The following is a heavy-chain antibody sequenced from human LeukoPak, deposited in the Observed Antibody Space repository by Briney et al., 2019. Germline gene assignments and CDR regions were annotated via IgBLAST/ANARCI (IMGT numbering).Heavy chain of an antibody. V-gene: IGHV3-9*01. CDR3: AKSDEWELLQGAEVH. CDR2: ISWNSGSI. D-gene: IGHD1-26*01. Sequence: GGSLRLSCAASGFTFDDYAMHWVRQAPGKGLEWVSGISWNSGSIGYADSVKGRFTISRDNAKNSLYLQMNSLRAEDTALYYCAKSDEWELLQGAEVHWGQGTLVTVSS. J-gene: IGHJ4*02. CDR1: GFTFDDYA.